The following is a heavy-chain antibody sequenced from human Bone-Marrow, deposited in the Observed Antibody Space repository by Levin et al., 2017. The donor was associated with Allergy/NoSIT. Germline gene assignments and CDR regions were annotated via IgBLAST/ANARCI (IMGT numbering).Heavy chain of an antibody. CDR3: TTGCPGTVASPFDY. Sequence: GGSLRLSCAASGFTFSNAWMSWVRQAPGKGLEWVGRIKSKTDGGTTDYAAPVKGRFTISRDDSKNTLYLQMNSLKTEDTAVYYCTTGCPGTVASPFDYWGQGTLVTVSS. J-gene: IGHJ4*02. V-gene: IGHV3-15*01. D-gene: IGHD1-7*01. CDR2: IKSKTDGGTT. CDR1: GFTFSNAW.